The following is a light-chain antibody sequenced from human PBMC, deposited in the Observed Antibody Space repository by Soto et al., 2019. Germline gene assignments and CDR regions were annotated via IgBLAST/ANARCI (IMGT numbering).Light chain of an antibody. V-gene: IGKV3-20*01. CDR2: GAS. Sequence: EIVMTQSPATLSVSPGERVTLSCRASQGVGSTLNWYRQQPGQAPRLLIYGASSRATGIPDRFSGSGSGTDFTLTISRLEPEDFAVYYCQQYGSSPRTFGQGTKVNIK. J-gene: IGKJ1*01. CDR1: QGVGST. CDR3: QQYGSSPRT.